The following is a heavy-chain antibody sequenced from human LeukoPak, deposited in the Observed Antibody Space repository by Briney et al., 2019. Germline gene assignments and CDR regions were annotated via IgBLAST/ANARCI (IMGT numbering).Heavy chain of an antibody. J-gene: IGHJ4*02. CDR3: AKDIGSYYDY. CDR2: IQYDGSKE. Sequence: GGSLRLSRVASGFTFSSNGMHWVRQAPGKGLEWVTFIQYDGSKEYYADSVKGRFTISRDNSKNTLYLEMNSLRAEDTAVYYCAKDIGSYYDYWGQGILVTVSS. CDR1: GFTFSSNG. V-gene: IGHV3-30*02. D-gene: IGHD3-10*01.